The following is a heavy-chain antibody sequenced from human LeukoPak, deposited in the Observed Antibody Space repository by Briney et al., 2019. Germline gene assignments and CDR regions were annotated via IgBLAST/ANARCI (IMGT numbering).Heavy chain of an antibody. CDR2: ISSSSSYI. CDR1: GFTFSSYS. CDR3: ARESSNIVVVTAISYYFDY. D-gene: IGHD2-21*02. J-gene: IGHJ4*02. V-gene: IGHV3-21*01. Sequence: KPGGSLRLSCAASGFTFSSYSMNWVRQAPGKGLEWVSSISSSSSYIYHGDSVKGRFTISRDKAKNSLYLQMNRLRAEDTAVYYCARESSNIVVVTAISYYFDYWGQGTLVTVSS.